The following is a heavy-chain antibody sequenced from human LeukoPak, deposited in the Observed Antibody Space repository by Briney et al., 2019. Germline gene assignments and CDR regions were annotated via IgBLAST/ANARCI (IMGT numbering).Heavy chain of an antibody. CDR2: IYSGGST. CDR3: ARAFYDSSGYYYFY. V-gene: IGHV3-53*01. J-gene: IGHJ4*02. Sequence: PGGSLRLSCAASGFTVSSNYMSWVRQAPGKGLEWVSVIYSGGSTYYADSVKGRFTISRDNSKITLYLQMNSLRAEDTAVYYCARAFYDSSGYYYFYWGQGTLVTVSS. CDR1: GFTVSSNY. D-gene: IGHD3-22*01.